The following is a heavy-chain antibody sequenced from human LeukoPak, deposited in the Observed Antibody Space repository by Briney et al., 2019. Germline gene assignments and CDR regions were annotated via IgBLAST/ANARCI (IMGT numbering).Heavy chain of an antibody. V-gene: IGHV4-59*01. CDR2: IYYSGST. CDR3: ARDWGVGGRPGYMDV. Sequence: SETLSLTCTVSGGTISTYYWSWIRQPPGKGLEWIGYIYYSGSTNYNPSLKSRVTILVDTSKNQFSLKLSSVTAADTAVYFCARDWGVGGRPGYMDVWVKGTTVTVSS. J-gene: IGHJ6*03. CDR1: GGTISTYY. D-gene: IGHD6-6*01.